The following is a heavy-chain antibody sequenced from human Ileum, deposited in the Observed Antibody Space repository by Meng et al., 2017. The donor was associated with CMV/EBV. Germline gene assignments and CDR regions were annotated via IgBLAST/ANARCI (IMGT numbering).Heavy chain of an antibody. D-gene: IGHD2-2*01. CDR2: INPNSGGT. CDR3: ARRYCSSISCYQETWGPYGMDV. Sequence: YYMHWVRQAPGQGLEWMGWINPNSGGTNYAQKFQGRVTMTRDTSTSTAYMELSRLRSDDTAVYYCARRYCSSISCYQETWGPYGMDVWGQGTTVTVSS. V-gene: IGHV1-2*02. J-gene: IGHJ6*02. CDR1: YY.